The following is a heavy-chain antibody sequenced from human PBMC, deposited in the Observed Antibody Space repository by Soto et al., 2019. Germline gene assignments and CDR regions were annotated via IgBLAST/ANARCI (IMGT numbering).Heavy chain of an antibody. CDR2: IKQDGSEK. CDR1: GFTFSSYW. J-gene: IGHJ4*02. D-gene: IGHD3-22*01. CDR3: ARDPSNYYDSSGYDY. V-gene: IGHV3-7*03. Sequence: GGSLRLSCAASGFTFSSYWMSWVRQAPGKGLEWVANIKQDGSEKYYVDSVKGRFTISRDNAKNSLYLQMNSLRAEDTAVYYCARDPSNYYDSSGYDYWGQGTLVTVSS.